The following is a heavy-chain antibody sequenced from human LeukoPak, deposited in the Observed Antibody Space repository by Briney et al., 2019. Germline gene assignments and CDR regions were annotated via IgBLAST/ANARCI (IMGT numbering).Heavy chain of an antibody. CDR2: INHSGST. V-gene: IGHV4-34*01. J-gene: IGHJ5*02. D-gene: IGHD3-9*01. Sequence: SETLSLTCAVYGGSSSGYYWSWIRQPPGKGLEWIGEINHSGSTNYNPSLKSQVTISVDTSKNQFSLKLSSVTAADTAVYYCARGVRYFDWLLLGGRNWFDPWGQGTLVTVSS. CDR1: GGSSSGYY. CDR3: ARGVRYFDWLLLGGRNWFDP.